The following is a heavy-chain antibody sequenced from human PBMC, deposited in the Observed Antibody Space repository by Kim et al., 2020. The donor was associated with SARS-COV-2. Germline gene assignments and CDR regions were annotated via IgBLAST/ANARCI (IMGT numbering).Heavy chain of an antibody. CDR1: GFTFSSYW. D-gene: IGHD1-26*01. CDR3: GRDRSYYVGWDYHYYGMDV. V-gene: IGHV3-7*03. Sequence: GGSLRLSCAASGFTFSSYWMTWVRQAPGKGLEWVANIKQDGSDKYYVDSVKGRFTISRDNAKKSMYLQMNSLRAEDTAMYYCGRDRSYYVGWDYHYYGMDVWGQGTTVTVSS. J-gene: IGHJ6*02. CDR2: IKQDGSDK.